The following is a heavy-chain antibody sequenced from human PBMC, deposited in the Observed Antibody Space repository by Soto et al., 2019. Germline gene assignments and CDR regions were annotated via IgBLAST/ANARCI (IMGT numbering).Heavy chain of an antibody. CDR2: ISGYSGHT. D-gene: IGHD2-15*01. V-gene: IGHV1-18*01. Sequence: ASVKVSCKASGYTFTSHGVSWVRQAPGPGFEWMGWISGYSGHTKYAQTFQDRVTLTTDTSTSTAYMELRSLRFDDTAVYYCVIDPADCSSGSCSEDYWGQGTLVTVSS. J-gene: IGHJ4*02. CDR3: VIDPADCSSGSCSEDY. CDR1: GYTFTSHG.